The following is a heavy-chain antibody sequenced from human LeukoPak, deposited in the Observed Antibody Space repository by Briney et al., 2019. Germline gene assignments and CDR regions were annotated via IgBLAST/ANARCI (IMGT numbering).Heavy chain of an antibody. CDR3: ARASSSGYRGADY. V-gene: IGHV3-33*01. J-gene: IGHJ4*02. CDR1: GFTFSSYG. CDR2: IWYDGSNK. Sequence: PGRSLRLSCAASGFTFSSYGMLWVRQTPGKGLEWVAVIWYDGSNKYYADSVKGRFTISRDNSKNTLYLQMNSLRAEDTAVYYCARASSSGYRGADYWGQGTLVTVSS. D-gene: IGHD3-22*01.